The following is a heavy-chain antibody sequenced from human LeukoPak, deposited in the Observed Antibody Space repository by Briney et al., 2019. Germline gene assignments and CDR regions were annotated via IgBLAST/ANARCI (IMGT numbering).Heavy chain of an antibody. D-gene: IGHD6-13*01. CDR2: ISSNGGST. Sequence: GGSLRLSCSASGFTFSSYAMLWVRQAPGKGLEYVSAISSNGGSTYYAHSVKGRFTISRDNSKNTLYLQMGSLRAEDMAVYYCARGLAVIAAAAYCFDYWGQGTLVTVSS. CDR3: ARGLAVIAAAAYCFDY. J-gene: IGHJ4*02. V-gene: IGHV3-64*01. CDR1: GFTFSSYA.